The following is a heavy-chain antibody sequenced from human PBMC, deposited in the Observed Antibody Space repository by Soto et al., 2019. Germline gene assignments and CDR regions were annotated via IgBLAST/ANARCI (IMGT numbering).Heavy chain of an antibody. CDR1: GFTFSSYA. V-gene: IGHV3-23*01. J-gene: IGHJ4*02. CDR3: AKYQPMTQPRPYFDY. CDR2: ISSSGGST. D-gene: IGHD3-22*01. Sequence: EVQLLESGGALIQPGGSLRLSCAASGFTFSSYAMSWVRQAPGKGLGWVSAISSSGGSTFYADSVKGRFTISRDNSRNTLYLQMHSLRAEDTAIYYCAKYQPMTQPRPYFDYWGQGTLVTVSS.